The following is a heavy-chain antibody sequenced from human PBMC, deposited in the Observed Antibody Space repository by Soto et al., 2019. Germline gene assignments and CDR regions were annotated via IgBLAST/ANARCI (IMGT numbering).Heavy chain of an antibody. Sequence: GGSLRLSCSASGFTFSSYAMHWVRQAPGKGLEYVSAISSNGGSTYYADSVKGRFTISRDNSKNTLYLQMSSLRAEDTAVYYCVKGGCSGGSCRYYYYGMDVWGQGTTVTVSS. V-gene: IGHV3-64D*08. CDR2: ISSNGGST. CDR3: VKGGCSGGSCRYYYYGMDV. CDR1: GFTFSSYA. D-gene: IGHD2-15*01. J-gene: IGHJ6*02.